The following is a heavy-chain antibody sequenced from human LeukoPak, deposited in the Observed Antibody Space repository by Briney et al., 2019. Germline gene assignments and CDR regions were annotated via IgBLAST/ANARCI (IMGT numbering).Heavy chain of an antibody. CDR3: ARRTIFGVVNS. CDR1: GGSFSGYY. V-gene: IGHV4-31*11. CDR2: IYYSGST. D-gene: IGHD3-3*01. Sequence: SETLSLTCAVYGGSFSGYYWSWIRQHPGKGLEWIGYIYYSGSTYYNPSLKSRVTISVDTSKNQFSLKLSSVTAADTAVYYCARRTIFGVVNSWGQGTLVTVSS. J-gene: IGHJ5*02.